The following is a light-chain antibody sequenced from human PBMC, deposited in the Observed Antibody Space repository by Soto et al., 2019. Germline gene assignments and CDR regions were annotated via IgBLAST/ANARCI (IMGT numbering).Light chain of an antibody. CDR2: DTS. CDR3: QQYNTLIT. V-gene: IGKV3D-20*01. J-gene: IGKJ4*01. CDR1: QTIPSVY. Sequence: EIVLTQSPASLSLSPGERATLSCGASQTIPSVYLAWYQLKPGLAPRLLIYDTSIRATGIPDRFTGSGSGTDFTLTITRLEPEDFAVYYCQQYNTLITFGGGTKVEIK.